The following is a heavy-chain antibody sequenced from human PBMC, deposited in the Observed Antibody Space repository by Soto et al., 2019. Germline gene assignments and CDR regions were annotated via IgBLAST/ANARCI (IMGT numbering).Heavy chain of an antibody. CDR2: ISGSGGST. Sequence: GGSLRLSCAASGFTFSSYAMHWVRQAPGKGLEWVSAISGSGGSTYYADSVKGRFTISRDNSKNTLYLQMNSLRAEDTAVYYCAKDGVDYDILTGYYKGAYYFDYWGQGTLVTVSS. CDR3: AKDGVDYDILTGYYKGAYYFDY. D-gene: IGHD3-9*01. J-gene: IGHJ4*02. CDR1: GFTFSSYA. V-gene: IGHV3-23*01.